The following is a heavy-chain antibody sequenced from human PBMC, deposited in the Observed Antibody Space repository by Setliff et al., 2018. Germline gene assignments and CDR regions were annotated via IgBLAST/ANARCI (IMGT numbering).Heavy chain of an antibody. CDR3: ARHIWGAKMQLPHDVFDI. V-gene: IGHV4-38-2*01. Sequence: SETLSLTCAVSYYSISSGYYWGWIRQPPGKGLEWIGSMYHSGSTYYSPSLESRVTISVDMSKNHLPLKLSSVTAADTAVYYCARHIWGAKMQLPHDVFDIWGQGTMVTVS. CDR1: YYSISSGYY. CDR2: MYHSGST. J-gene: IGHJ3*02. D-gene: IGHD2-2*01.